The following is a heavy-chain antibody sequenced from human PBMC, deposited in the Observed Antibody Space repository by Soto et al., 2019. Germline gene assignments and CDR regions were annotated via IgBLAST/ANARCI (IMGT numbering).Heavy chain of an antibody. D-gene: IGHD6-13*01. J-gene: IGHJ5*02. CDR3: AKGGSSWTEWFDP. CDR1: GYPLTAKY. Sequence: GASVNVSCKSSGYPLTAKYLHWVRQAPGQGREWMGWVNPSSGGTNEAQKCRGRVTMTRDTSISAADMELSRLTSDDTAVYYCAKGGSSWTEWFDPWGQGPLVTVSS. CDR2: VNPSSGGT. V-gene: IGHV1-2*02.